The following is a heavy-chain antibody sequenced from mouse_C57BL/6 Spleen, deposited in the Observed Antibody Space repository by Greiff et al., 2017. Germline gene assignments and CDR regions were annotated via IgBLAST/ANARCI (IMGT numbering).Heavy chain of an antibody. CDR3: ARYRSGYPYYFDY. CDR1: GYTFTSYC. V-gene: IGHV1-52*01. Sequence: QVQLQQPGAELVRPGSSVKLSCKASGYTFTSYCMHWVKQRTVQGLEWIGNIYPSDGETNYNQKFKGKATLTADKSSSTAYMQLSSLTSEDSAVYYGARYRSGYPYYFDYWGQGTTLTVSS. CDR2: IYPSDGET. D-gene: IGHD3-2*02. J-gene: IGHJ2*01.